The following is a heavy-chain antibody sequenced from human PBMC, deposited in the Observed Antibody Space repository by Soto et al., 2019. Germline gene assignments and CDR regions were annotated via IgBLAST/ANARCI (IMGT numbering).Heavy chain of an antibody. J-gene: IGHJ5*02. CDR2: INLSGST. CDR3: ARANGLRLGELSWGGPNWFDP. D-gene: IGHD3-16*02. V-gene: IGHV4-34*01. Sequence: QVQLQQWGAGLLKPSETLSLTCAVYGGSFIGYYWTWIRQPPGKGLEWIGEINLSGSTNYNPSLKRRVTISLDTSKKQLCLKLSTVTAADTAMYYCARANGLRLGELSWGGPNWFDPWGQGTLVSVAS. CDR1: GGSFIGYY.